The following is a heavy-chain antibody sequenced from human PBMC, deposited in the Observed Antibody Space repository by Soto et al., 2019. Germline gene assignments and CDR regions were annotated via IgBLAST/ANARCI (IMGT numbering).Heavy chain of an antibody. V-gene: IGHV3-15*07. D-gene: IGHD2-21*02. J-gene: IGHJ6*02. CDR3: TTRITAVSRARTYGMDV. CDR2: IKRKADGATI. Sequence: EVQLVESGGGLVKPGGSLRLSCAASGFTVTNAWMNWVRQAPGKGLEWVGRIKRKADGATIDYGATVKGRFNISRDDSKNVLSLHMSSLKIEDTGVYYCTTRITAVSRARTYGMDVWGHGTTVTVSS. CDR1: GFTVTNAW.